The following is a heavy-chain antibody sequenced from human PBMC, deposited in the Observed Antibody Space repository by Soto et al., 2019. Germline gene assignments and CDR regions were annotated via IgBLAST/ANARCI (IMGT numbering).Heavy chain of an antibody. CDR1: GGSISRSSYY. CDR2: IYYSGST. Sequence: PSETLSLTCTVSGGSISRSSYYWGWIRQPPGKGLEWIGSIYYSGSTNYNPSLKSRVTISVDTSKNQFSLKLSSVTAADTAVYYCARHLFSGRRSPARIAGYYYYGMDVWGQGTTVTVSS. D-gene: IGHD1-26*01. CDR3: ARHLFSGRRSPARIAGYYYYGMDV. V-gene: IGHV4-39*01. J-gene: IGHJ6*02.